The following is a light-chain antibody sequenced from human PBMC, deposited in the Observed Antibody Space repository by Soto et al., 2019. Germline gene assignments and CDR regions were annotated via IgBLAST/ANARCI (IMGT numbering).Light chain of an antibody. CDR2: DAS. V-gene: IGKV3-11*01. CDR3: QQRTDWPPLT. Sequence: EIVLTQSPATLSLSPGESATLSCRASQNINTYLAWYQQKPGQPPRLLMFDASNRASGTPARFSGTGSGTDFTLNISSLAPEDFGVYYCQQRTDWPPLTFGGGTNVQIK. CDR1: QNINTY. J-gene: IGKJ4*01.